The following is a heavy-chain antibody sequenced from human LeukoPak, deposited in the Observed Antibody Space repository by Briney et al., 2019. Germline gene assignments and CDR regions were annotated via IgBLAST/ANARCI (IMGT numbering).Heavy chain of an antibody. CDR1: GGSFSGYY. CDR2: INHSGST. J-gene: IGHJ4*02. Sequence: SETLSLTSAVYGGSFSGYYWSWIRQPPGKGLEWIGEINHSGSTNYNPSLKSRVTISVDTSKNQFSLKLSSVTAADTAVYYCARGFTIFFDYWGQGTLVTVSS. V-gene: IGHV4-34*01. D-gene: IGHD3-9*01. CDR3: ARGFTIFFDY.